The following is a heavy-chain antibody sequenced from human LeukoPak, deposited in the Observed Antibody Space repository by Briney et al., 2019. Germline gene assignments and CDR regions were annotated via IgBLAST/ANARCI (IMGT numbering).Heavy chain of an antibody. J-gene: IGHJ6*03. D-gene: IGHD3-22*01. CDR3: ARRSSGYPYYYYYYIDV. CDR2: INHSGST. Sequence: SETLSLTCAVYGGSFSGYYWSWIRQPPGKGLEWIGEINHSGSTNYNPSLKSRVTISVDTSKNQFSLKLSSVTAADTAVYYCARRSSGYPYYYYYYIDVWGKGTTVTVSS. CDR1: GGSFSGYY. V-gene: IGHV4-34*01.